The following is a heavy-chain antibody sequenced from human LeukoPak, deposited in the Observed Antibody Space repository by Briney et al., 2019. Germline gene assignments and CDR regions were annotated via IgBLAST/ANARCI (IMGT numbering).Heavy chain of an antibody. CDR1: GYTFTYRY. Sequence: GSSVKVSCKASGYTFTYRYLHWVRQAPGQALEWMGWITPFNGNTNYAQQFQDRVTITRDGSRNTVYMELNSLRFEDTAMYHCARSPFSGDDDAFDIWGQGTMVTVSS. D-gene: IGHD5-12*01. V-gene: IGHV1-45*02. CDR3: ARSPFSGDDDAFDI. CDR2: ITPFNGNT. J-gene: IGHJ3*02.